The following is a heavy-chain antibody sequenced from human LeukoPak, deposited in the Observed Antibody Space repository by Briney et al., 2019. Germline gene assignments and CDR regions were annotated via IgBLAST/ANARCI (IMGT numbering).Heavy chain of an antibody. CDR3: ARLASSGWSHCDY. V-gene: IGHV4-59*08. CDR2: IYYSGST. D-gene: IGHD6-19*01. CDR1: GGSISGYY. J-gene: IGHJ4*02. Sequence: SETLSLTCTVSGGSISGYYWSWIRQPPGKGPEGIGYIYYSGSTNYNPSLKSRVTISVDTSKNQFSLKMNSVTAADTAVYYCARLASSGWSHCDYWGQGTLVTVSS.